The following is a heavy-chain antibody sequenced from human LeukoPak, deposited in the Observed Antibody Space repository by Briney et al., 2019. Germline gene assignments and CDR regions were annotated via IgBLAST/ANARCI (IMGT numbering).Heavy chain of an antibody. CDR3: ARIAAVRECDAFDI. J-gene: IGHJ3*02. D-gene: IGHD6-13*01. V-gene: IGHV4-59*08. CDR1: GGSISSYY. Sequence: SETLSLTCTVSGGSISSYYWSWIRQPPGKGLEWIGYIYYSGSTNYNPSLKSRVTISVDTSKNQFSLKLSSVTAADTAVYYCARIAAVRECDAFDIWGKGTTVTISS. CDR2: IYYSGST.